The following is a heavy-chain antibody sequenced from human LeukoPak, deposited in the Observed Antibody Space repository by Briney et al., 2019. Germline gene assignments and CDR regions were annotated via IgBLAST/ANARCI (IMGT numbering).Heavy chain of an antibody. CDR1: GDSITSSPYY. CDR2: ISYSESP. CDR3: ARPSSSGNYYY. Sequence: SETLSLTCTVSGDSITSSPYYWGWIRQPPGKGLEWIGSISYSESPSYNPSLKSRLTISVDASRNQFSLKLSSVTAADTAVYYCARPSSSGNYYYWGQGTLVTVSS. D-gene: IGHD1-26*01. J-gene: IGHJ4*02. V-gene: IGHV4-39*01.